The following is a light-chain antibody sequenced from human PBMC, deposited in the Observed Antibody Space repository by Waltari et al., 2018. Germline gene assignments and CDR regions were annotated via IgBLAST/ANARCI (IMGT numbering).Light chain of an antibody. J-gene: IGLJ2*01. CDR3: QVSDSSSDLVV. CDR2: YDR. Sequence: SYVLTQPPSVSVAPGETTRITCGGTSIGGKAGHWYQQKPGQAPVLVIYYDRDRPSGIPERFSGSNYGNTATLTISRVEAGDEADYYCQVSDSSSDLVVFGGGTKLTVL. V-gene: IGLV3-21*04. CDR1: SIGGKA.